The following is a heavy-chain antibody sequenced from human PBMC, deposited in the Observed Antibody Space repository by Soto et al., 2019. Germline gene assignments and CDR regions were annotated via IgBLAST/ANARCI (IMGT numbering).Heavy chain of an antibody. CDR1: GYTFTTYD. V-gene: IGHV1-8*01. J-gene: IGHJ6*03. D-gene: IGHD3-10*01. CDR2: MNPNSGNT. CDR3: ARRLSTRDFYYYMDV. Sequence: QVQLVQSGAEVKKPGASVKVSCKTSGYTFTTYDIIWVRQATGQGLEWMGWMNPNSGNTGSAQKFQGRVIMTRNTSINTAYMEPSSLRSDDTAVYYCARRLSTRDFYYYMDVWGKGTTVTVSS.